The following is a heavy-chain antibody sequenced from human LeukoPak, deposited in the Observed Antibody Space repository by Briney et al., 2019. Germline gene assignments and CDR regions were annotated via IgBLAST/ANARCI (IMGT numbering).Heavy chain of an antibody. CDR2: IYYSGST. J-gene: IGHJ5*02. CDR3: ARDSIAAAGTSTYNWFDP. V-gene: IGHV4-39*07. D-gene: IGHD6-13*01. CDR1: GGSISSSSYY. Sequence: SETLSLTCTVSGGSISSSSYYWGWIRQPPGKGLEWIGSIYYSGSTYYNPSLKSRVTISVDTSKNQFFLKLSSVTAADTAVYYCARDSIAAAGTSTYNWFDPWGQGTLVTVSS.